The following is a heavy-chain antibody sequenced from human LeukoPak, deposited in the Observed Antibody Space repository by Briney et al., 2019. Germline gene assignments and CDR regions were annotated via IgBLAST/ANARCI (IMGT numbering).Heavy chain of an antibody. Sequence: SETLSLTCTVSGGSVSSGLHYWNWIRQPPGKGLEWIGYIYYRGSTDYNPSLKSRVTMSVDTSKNQFSLKLRSVTAADTAVYYCARGSHFCSGISCDLGWFDPWGRGTLVTVSS. V-gene: IGHV4-61*01. D-gene: IGHD2-2*01. CDR3: ARGSHFCSGISCDLGWFDP. J-gene: IGHJ5*02. CDR2: IYYRGST. CDR1: GGSVSSGLHY.